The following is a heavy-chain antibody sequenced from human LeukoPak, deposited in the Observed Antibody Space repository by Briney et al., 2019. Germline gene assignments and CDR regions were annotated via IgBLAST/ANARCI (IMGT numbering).Heavy chain of an antibody. CDR1: GFTFRSYW. J-gene: IGHJ4*02. D-gene: IGHD4-17*01. Sequence: PGGSPRLSCAASGFTFRSYWMHWVRQAPGKGLVWVSRINSDGRSTSYADTVKGRFTISRDNAKNTLYLQMNSLRAEDTAVYYCARLYGGYGDYYFDYWGQGTLVTVSS. V-gene: IGHV3-74*01. CDR3: ARLYGGYGDYYFDY. CDR2: INSDGRST.